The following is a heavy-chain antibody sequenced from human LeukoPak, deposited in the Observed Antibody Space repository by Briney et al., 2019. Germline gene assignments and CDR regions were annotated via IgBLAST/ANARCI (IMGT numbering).Heavy chain of an antibody. J-gene: IGHJ6*03. CDR3: VRETGTIGYYMDV. CDR1: GFTFTGNS. CDR2: IHRDGGMT. V-gene: IGHV3-74*01. Sequence: GGSLRLSCAASGFTFTGNSMHWVRQGPGKRLVWVARIHRDGGMTRYADSVEGRFTISRDNAKNMLYLQMNSLRAEDTAIYYCVRETGTIGYYMDVWGKGTTVTVSS. D-gene: IGHD2-15*01.